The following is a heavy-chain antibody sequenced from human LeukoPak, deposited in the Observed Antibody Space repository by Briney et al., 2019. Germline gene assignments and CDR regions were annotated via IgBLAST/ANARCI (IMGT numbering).Heavy chain of an antibody. CDR1: GFTISTYG. Sequence: LPGGSLRLSCAASGFTISTYGMSWVRQAPRKGLEWVSSISGGTTYYADSVKGRFTISRDNSKNTVSLQMNSLRAEDTAVYYCAKSVYHSGNYWGQGTLVTVSS. V-gene: IGHV3-23*01. CDR2: ISGGTT. CDR3: AKSVYHSGNY. J-gene: IGHJ4*02. D-gene: IGHD3-10*01.